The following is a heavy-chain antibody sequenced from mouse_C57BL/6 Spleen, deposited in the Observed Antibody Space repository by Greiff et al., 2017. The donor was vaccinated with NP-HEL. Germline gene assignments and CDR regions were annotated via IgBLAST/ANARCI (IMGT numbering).Heavy chain of an antibody. V-gene: IGHV2-9*01. Sequence: VQRVESGPGLVAPSQSLSITCTVSGFSLTSYGVDWVRQPPGKGLEWLGVIRGGGSTNYNAALMSRLSISKDNSKSQVFLKMNSLQTDDTAMYYCAKHKGYGYDVYYAMDYWGQGTSVTVSS. CDR1: GFSLTSYG. CDR3: AKHKGYGYDVYYAMDY. CDR2: IRGGGST. D-gene: IGHD2-2*01. J-gene: IGHJ4*01.